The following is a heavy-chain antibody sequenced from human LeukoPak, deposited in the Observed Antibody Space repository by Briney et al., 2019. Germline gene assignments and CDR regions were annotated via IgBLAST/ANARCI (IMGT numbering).Heavy chain of an antibody. CDR3: SRWGAVIGFDI. CDR2: ISDSGST. V-gene: IGHV4-59*01. J-gene: IGHJ3*02. Sequence: SETLSLTCTVSGGSISSFYWSWIRQSPGKGLEWIAYISDSGSTNYKSSLKSRVTISIDTSRNQFSLNLTSVTPADTAVYYCSRWGAVIGFDIWGQGTMVTVSS. D-gene: IGHD3-16*01. CDR1: GGSISSFY.